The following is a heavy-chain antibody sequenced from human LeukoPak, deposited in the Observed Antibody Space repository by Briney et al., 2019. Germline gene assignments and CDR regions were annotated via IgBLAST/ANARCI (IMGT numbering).Heavy chain of an antibody. Sequence: SETLSLTCAVSGGSISSTTWWSWVRQPPGKGLEWIGEISHSGTTNYNPSLKSRVTISVDKSKNQFSLKLSSVTAADTAVYYCARGDYYDSSGHNYYFDYWGQGTLATVSS. CDR1: GGSISSTTW. D-gene: IGHD3-22*01. CDR3: ARGDYYDSSGHNYYFDY. CDR2: ISHSGTT. V-gene: IGHV4-4*02. J-gene: IGHJ4*02.